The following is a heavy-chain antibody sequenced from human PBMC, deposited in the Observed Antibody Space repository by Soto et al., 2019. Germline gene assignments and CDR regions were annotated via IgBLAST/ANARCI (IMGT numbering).Heavy chain of an antibody. CDR3: AKRRGAGGHFDY. V-gene: IGHV3-23*01. CDR2: VSSGGGT. D-gene: IGHD2-15*01. CDR1: GFTFSTYA. Sequence: EVELLESGGGLVQPEGSLRLSCAASGFTFSTYAMGWVRQAPGKGLEWVSVVSSGGGTHYADSVKGRFTVSRDNSKNTLSLQMTRLRADDTAVYYCAKRRGAGGHFDYWGQGALVTVSS. J-gene: IGHJ4*02.